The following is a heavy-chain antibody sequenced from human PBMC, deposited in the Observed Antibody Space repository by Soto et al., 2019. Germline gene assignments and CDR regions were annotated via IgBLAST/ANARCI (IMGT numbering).Heavy chain of an antibody. J-gene: IGHJ5*02. Sequence: SETLSLTCTVSGGSISSNSYYWGWIRQPPGKGLEWIGSIYYSGSTYYNPSLKSRVTISVDTSKNQFSLKLSSVTAADTAVYYCARQGGIVVVVAAHRAWFDPWGQGTLVTVSS. CDR1: GGSISSNSYY. CDR3: ARQGGIVVVVAAHRAWFDP. D-gene: IGHD2-15*01. CDR2: IYYSGST. V-gene: IGHV4-39*01.